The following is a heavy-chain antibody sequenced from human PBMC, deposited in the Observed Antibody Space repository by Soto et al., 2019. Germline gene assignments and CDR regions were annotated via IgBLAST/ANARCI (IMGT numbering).Heavy chain of an antibody. CDR2: ISYDGNNR. D-gene: IGHD3-3*01. V-gene: IGHV3-30*18. J-gene: IGHJ4*02. CDR1: GFTFSSYC. CDR3: VKEKEASIDDYWKGFSFGYFDY. Sequence: PGGSLRLSCAVSGFTFSSYCMHWVRQAPGKELEWVSVISYDGNNRDYTDSVKGRFTISRNNFKNTLYLQMNSLRAEDTAVYYCVKEKEASIDDYWKGFSFGYFDYWGQGTLVTVSS.